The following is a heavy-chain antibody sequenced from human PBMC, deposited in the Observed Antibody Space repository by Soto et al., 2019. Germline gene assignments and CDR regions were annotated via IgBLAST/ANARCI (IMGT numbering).Heavy chain of an antibody. V-gene: IGHV6-1*01. CDR3: TRGGYNWFDP. CDR1: GDSFCSNSRT. CDR2: TYYRSKWYN. Sequence: SQPVSLTSTISGDSFCSNSRTWNCIRQSPSRGLEWLGRTYYRSKWYNDYAVSVKSRITISPDTSKNQFSLQLNSVTPEDTAIYYCTRGGYNWFDPWSQGTLVTVSS. J-gene: IGHJ5*02.